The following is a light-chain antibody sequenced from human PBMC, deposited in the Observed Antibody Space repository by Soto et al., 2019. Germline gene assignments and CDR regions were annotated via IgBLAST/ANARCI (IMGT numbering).Light chain of an antibody. CDR2: NSS. CDR3: LQDDSYPRT. V-gene: IGKV1-6*01. Sequence: AIQMTQSPSSLSSSVGDRVTITCRASQVIRNDLGWYQHKPGKAPNLLIYNSSSLQSGVPSRFNGSGSGTDFTLTISSLQPEDSATYYCLQDDSYPRTFGPGTKVDVK. J-gene: IGKJ3*01. CDR1: QVIRND.